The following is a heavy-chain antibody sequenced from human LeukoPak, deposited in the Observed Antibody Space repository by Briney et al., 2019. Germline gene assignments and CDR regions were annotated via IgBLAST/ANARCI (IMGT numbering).Heavy chain of an antibody. CDR3: ARGLTVGIAAA. J-gene: IGHJ5*02. D-gene: IGHD6-13*01. V-gene: IGHV3-21*01. Sequence: GGSLRLSCAASGFTFSSYSMNWVRQAPGKGLEWVSSISSSSSYIYYADSVKGRFTISRDNAKNSLYLQMNSLRAEDTAVYYCARGLTVGIAAAWGQGTLVTVSS. CDR1: GFTFSSYS. CDR2: ISSSSSYI.